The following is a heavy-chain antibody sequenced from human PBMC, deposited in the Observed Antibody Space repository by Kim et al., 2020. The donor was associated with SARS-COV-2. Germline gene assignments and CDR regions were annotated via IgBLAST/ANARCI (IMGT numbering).Heavy chain of an antibody. V-gene: IGHV3-21*01. CDR3: ASLIYCGRASCYGFES. D-gene: IGHD2-15*01. CDR1: GFFFDRNS. CDR2: ISSFSNFI. Sequence: GGSLRLSCEASGFFFDRNSMGWVRQAPGRGLEWVSWISSFSNFIEYADSVKGRFTISRDNAKNSLYLQMNNLRVDDTAIYFCASLIYCGRASCYGFESWG. J-gene: IGHJ5*01.